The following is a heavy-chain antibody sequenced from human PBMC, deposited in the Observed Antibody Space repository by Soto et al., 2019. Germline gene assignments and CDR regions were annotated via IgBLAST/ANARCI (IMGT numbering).Heavy chain of an antibody. CDR2: IYHSGST. J-gene: IGHJ6*02. CDR3: ARGGAAVASRVSPYYYYGMDV. Sequence: SETLSLTCAVSSGSISSSNWWSWVRQPPGKGLEWIGEIYHSGSTNYNPSLKSRVTISVDKSKNQFSLKLSSVTAADTAVYYCARGGAAVASRVSPYYYYGMDVWGQGTTVTVSS. V-gene: IGHV4-4*02. CDR1: SGSISSSNW. D-gene: IGHD6-19*01.